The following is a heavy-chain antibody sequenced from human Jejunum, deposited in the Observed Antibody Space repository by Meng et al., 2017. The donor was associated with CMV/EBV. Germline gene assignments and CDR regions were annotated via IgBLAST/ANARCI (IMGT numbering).Heavy chain of an antibody. J-gene: IGHJ4*02. CDR3: ITLSPYISSSFGNS. CDR1: GFTFSNAW. CDR2: IKSKPDGGTT. Sequence: EVQRVESGGGLVKPGGSLRLSCAASGFTFSNAWMNWVRQAPGKGLEWVGRIKSKPDGGTTDYAAPVKGRFTISRDDSKNTLYLQMNSLKTEDTAVYYCITLSPYISSSFGNSWGQGTLVTVSS. D-gene: IGHD6-6*01. V-gene: IGHV3-15*07.